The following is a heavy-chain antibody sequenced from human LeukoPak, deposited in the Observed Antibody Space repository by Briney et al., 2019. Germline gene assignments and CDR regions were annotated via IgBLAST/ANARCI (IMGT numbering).Heavy chain of an antibody. CDR3: ARDRGSTRYYYYGMDV. V-gene: IGHV1-69*04. D-gene: IGHD2-2*01. J-gene: IGHJ6*02. CDR2: IIPILGIA. Sequence: GSSVKVSCKASGGTFSSYAISWVRQAPGQGLEWMGRIIPILGIANYAQKFQGRVTITADKSTSTAYMELSSLRSEDTAVYYCARDRGSTRYYYYGMDVWGQGTTVTVSS. CDR1: GGTFSSYA.